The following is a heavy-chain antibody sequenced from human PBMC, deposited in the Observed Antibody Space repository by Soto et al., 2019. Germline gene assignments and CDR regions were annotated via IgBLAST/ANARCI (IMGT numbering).Heavy chain of an antibody. CDR3: AKDTRYGDYVRWFDS. CDR2: ITARGGRT. J-gene: IGHJ5*01. D-gene: IGHD4-17*01. CDR1: GFTFSSYA. V-gene: IGHV3-23*01. Sequence: EVHLLESGGGLVQPGGSLRLSCTASGFTFSSYAMTWVRQAPGRGLEGVSGITARGGRTYYADSVKGRFTISRDNSRSTLYLQMNSLRAEDTAVYYCAKDTRYGDYVRWFDSWGQGTLVTVSS.